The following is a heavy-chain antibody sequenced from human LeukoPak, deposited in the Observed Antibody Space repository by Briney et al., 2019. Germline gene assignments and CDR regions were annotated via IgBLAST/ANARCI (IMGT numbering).Heavy chain of an antibody. CDR1: GFTFSSYA. Sequence: GGSLRLSCAASGFTFSSYAMHWVRQAPGKGLEWVAVISYDGSNKYYADSVKGRFTISRDNSKNTLYLQMNSLRAEDTAVYYCARAGAVAGMRHNWFDPWGQGTLVTVSS. CDR3: ARAGAVAGMRHNWFDP. V-gene: IGHV3-30-3*01. D-gene: IGHD6-19*01. J-gene: IGHJ5*02. CDR2: ISYDGSNK.